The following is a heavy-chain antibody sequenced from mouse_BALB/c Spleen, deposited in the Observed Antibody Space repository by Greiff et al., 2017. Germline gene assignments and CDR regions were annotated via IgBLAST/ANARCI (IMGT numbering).Heavy chain of an antibody. CDR2: IWSGGST. D-gene: IGHD2-1*01. Sequence: QVQLKESGPGLVQPSQSLSITCTVSGFSLTSYGVHWVRQSPGKGLEWLGVIWSGGSTDYNAAFISRLSISKDNSKSQVFFKMNSLQANDTAIYYCARVYGNYVGAMDYWGQGTSVTVSS. CDR1: GFSLTSYG. V-gene: IGHV2-2*02. J-gene: IGHJ4*01. CDR3: ARVYGNYVGAMDY.